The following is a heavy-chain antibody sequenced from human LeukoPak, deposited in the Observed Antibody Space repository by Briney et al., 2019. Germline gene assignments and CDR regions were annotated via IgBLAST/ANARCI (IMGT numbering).Heavy chain of an antibody. CDR1: GFTFSSYA. CDR2: ISYDGSNK. CDR3: AKHRGYSSASIYYYGMDV. D-gene: IGHD5-12*01. Sequence: PGGSLRLSCAASGFTFSSYAMHWVRQAPGKGLEWVAVISYDGSNKYYADSVKGRFTISRDNSKNTLYLQMNSLRAEDTALYYCAKHRGYSSASIYYYGMDVWGQGTTVTVSS. V-gene: IGHV3-30-3*02. J-gene: IGHJ6*02.